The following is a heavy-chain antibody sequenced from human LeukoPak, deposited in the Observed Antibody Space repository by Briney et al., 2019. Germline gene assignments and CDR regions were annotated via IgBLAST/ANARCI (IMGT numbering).Heavy chain of an antibody. V-gene: IGHV3-7*01. D-gene: IGHD5-12*01. Sequence: PGGSLRFSGVASGFSFSDYWMSWVGKAPGMGLGWVANIETDGDQKNYVDSVKGRFTISRDNARNSLYLQMNSLRVEDTAVYYCARDIPSGFYTPDYWGRGTLVTVSS. CDR1: GFSFSDYW. CDR2: IETDGDQK. J-gene: IGHJ4*02. CDR3: ARDIPSGFYTPDY.